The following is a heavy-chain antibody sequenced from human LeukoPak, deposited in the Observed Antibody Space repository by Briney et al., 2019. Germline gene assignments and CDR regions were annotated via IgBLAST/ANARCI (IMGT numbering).Heavy chain of an antibody. D-gene: IGHD3-22*01. V-gene: IGHV3-74*01. Sequence: GGSLRLFCAASGFTFSSYWMHWVRQAPGKGLVWVSRINSDGSSTSYADSVKGRFTVSRDNAKHTLYLQMNSLRAEDTAVYYCARDNRAYDSSGYYYWLGVEGHDAFDIWGQGTMVTVSS. J-gene: IGHJ3*02. CDR1: GFTFSSYW. CDR2: INSDGSST. CDR3: ARDNRAYDSSGYYYWLGVEGHDAFDI.